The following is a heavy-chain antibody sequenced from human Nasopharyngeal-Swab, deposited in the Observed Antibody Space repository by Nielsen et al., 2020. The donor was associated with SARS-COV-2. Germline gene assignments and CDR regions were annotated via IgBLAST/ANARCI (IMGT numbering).Heavy chain of an antibody. Sequence: ASVKVSCKTSGYKFTSYFIHWVRLAPGQGLEWMGVIIPSGGSTRYAQKFQGRVSMTSDTSTNTVYMELSSLKSEDTAVYYCARGGWLRRDYYYSYYYMDVWGKGTTVTVSS. CDR3: ARGGWLRRDYYYSYYYMDV. J-gene: IGHJ6*03. D-gene: IGHD5-24*01. CDR2: IIPSGGST. CDR1: GYKFTSYF. V-gene: IGHV1-46*01.